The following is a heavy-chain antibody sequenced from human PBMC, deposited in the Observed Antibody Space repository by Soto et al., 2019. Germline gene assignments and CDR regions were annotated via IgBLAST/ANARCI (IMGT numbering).Heavy chain of an antibody. CDR3: ATAGVYGDASAGYFDY. J-gene: IGHJ4*02. Sequence: QVQLVQSGAEVKKPGASVKVSCKVPGYTLTELSMHWVRQAPGKGLEWMGGFDPEDGETIYAQKFQGRVTMTEATSTDTAYMGLSSLRSEDTAVYYCATAGVYGDASAGYFDYWGQGTLVTVSS. CDR1: GYTLTELS. V-gene: IGHV1-24*01. CDR2: FDPEDGET. D-gene: IGHD4-17*01.